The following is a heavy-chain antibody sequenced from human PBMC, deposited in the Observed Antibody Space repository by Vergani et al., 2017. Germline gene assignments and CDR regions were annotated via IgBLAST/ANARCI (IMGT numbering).Heavy chain of an antibody. V-gene: IGHV4-39*07. D-gene: IGHD3-22*01. CDR1: NDSVSNTFYY. Sequence: QVQLQESGPGLVKPSETLSLTCTVSNDSVSNTFYYWGWIRQTPGKGLEWIGSIYYSGSTYYNPSLKSRVTISVDTSKNQFSLKLSSVTAADTAVYYCASWGSRYYYDSSGYQDYWGQGTLVTVSS. CDR3: ASWGSRYYYDSSGYQDY. J-gene: IGHJ4*02. CDR2: IYYSGST.